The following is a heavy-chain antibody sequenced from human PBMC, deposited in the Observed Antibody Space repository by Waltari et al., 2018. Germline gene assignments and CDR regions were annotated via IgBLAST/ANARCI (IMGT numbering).Heavy chain of an antibody. Sequence: QVQLQESGPGLVKPSETLSLTCTVSGGSISSYYWSWIRQPPGKGLEWIGYIYYSGSTNYHPSLKSRVTISVDTAKNQFSLKLSSVTAADTAVYYCARGGGRDGYNYNYWGQGTLVTVSS. CDR1: GGSISSYY. J-gene: IGHJ4*02. V-gene: IGHV4-59*01. CDR3: ARGGGRDGYNYNY. D-gene: IGHD5-12*01. CDR2: IYYSGST.